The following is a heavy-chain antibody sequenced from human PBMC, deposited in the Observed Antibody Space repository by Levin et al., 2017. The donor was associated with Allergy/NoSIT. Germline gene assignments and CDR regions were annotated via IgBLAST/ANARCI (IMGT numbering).Heavy chain of an antibody. CDR2: ITSDGSNK. J-gene: IGHJ4*02. Sequence: LSLTCAASGFTFSIYGIQWVRQAPGKGLEWVALITSDGSNKYYADPVKGRFTISRDNSKNTVYLQMNRLRAEDTAVYYCAKGGDFDYWGLGTVVTVSS. D-gene: IGHD1-26*01. V-gene: IGHV3-30*18. CDR3: AKGGDFDY. CDR1: GFTFSIYG.